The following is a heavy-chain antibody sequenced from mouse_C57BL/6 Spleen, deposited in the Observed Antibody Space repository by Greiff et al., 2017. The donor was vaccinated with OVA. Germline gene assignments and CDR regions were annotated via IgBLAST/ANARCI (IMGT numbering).Heavy chain of an antibody. CDR3: ARPVYYDYDGGYYYAMDY. D-gene: IGHD2-4*01. CDR1: GFTFSSYG. V-gene: IGHV5-6*01. J-gene: IGHJ4*01. Sequence: EVQLVESGGDLVKPGGSLKLSCAASGFTFSSYGMSWVRQTPDKRLEWVATISSGGSYTYYPDSVKGRFTISSDNAKNTLYLQMSSLKSEDTAMYYCARPVYYDYDGGYYYAMDYWGQGTSVTVSS. CDR2: ISSGGSYT.